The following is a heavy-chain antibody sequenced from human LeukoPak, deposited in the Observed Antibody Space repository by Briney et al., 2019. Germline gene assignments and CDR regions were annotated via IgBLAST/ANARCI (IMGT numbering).Heavy chain of an antibody. Sequence: ASVKVSCKASGGTFSSYAISWVRQAPGHGLEWMGWINPNSGGTIYAQKFQGRVTMTRDTSISTAYLELSRLTSDDTAVYYCARDGACSSASCQNFDYWGQGTLVTVSS. V-gene: IGHV1-2*02. D-gene: IGHD2-2*01. J-gene: IGHJ4*02. CDR1: GGTFSSYA. CDR2: INPNSGGT. CDR3: ARDGACSSASCQNFDY.